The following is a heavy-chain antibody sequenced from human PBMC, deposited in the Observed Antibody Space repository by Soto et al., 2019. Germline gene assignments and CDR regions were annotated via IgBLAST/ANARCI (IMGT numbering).Heavy chain of an antibody. Sequence: GGSLRLSCAASGFTVSSNYMSWVRQAPGTGLEWVSGIYSGSSTYYADSVKGRFTISRNKPKNTLYLQMSRLRTDDTAVYYCARDGPNITIFGYGDYWGQGNLVTVSS. J-gene: IGHJ4*02. CDR3: ARDGPNITIFGYGDY. D-gene: IGHD3-3*01. V-gene: IGHV3-53*04. CDR2: IYSGSST. CDR1: GFTVSSNY.